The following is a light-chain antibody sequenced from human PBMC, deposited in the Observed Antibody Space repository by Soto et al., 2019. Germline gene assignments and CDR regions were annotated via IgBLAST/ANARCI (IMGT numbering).Light chain of an antibody. CDR1: QSISDY. CDR2: KAS. V-gene: IGKV1-5*03. J-gene: IGKJ1*01. Sequence: DIQMTQSPSTLSASVGDRVIITCRASQSISDYLAWYQQKPGKAPKLLIHKASSLQSGVPSRFSGSGSGTEFTLTISSLDPDDIATYYCQQYNGYGRFGQGTKVDIK. CDR3: QQYNGYGR.